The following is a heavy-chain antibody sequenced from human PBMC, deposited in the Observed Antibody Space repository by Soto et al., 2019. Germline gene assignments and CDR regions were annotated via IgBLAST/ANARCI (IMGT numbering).Heavy chain of an antibody. CDR2: IIPIFGTT. Sequence: QVQLVQSGAEVKKPGSSVQVSCKASGGTFSSYGLSWVRQAPGQGLEWMGGIIPIFGTTNYAQKFQGRVTITADESTSTAYMELSSLRSEDTAVYYCARDLGYNYGVYCGTDVWGQGTTVTVSS. V-gene: IGHV1-69*01. CDR3: ARDLGYNYGVYCGTDV. J-gene: IGHJ6*02. D-gene: IGHD5-18*01. CDR1: GGTFSSYG.